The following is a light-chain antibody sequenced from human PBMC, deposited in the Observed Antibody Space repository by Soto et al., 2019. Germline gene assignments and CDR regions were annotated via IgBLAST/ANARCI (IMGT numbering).Light chain of an antibody. J-gene: IGLJ3*02. CDR3: AAWDDSLNGHWV. V-gene: IGLV1-44*01. CDR1: SSNIGRMT. CDR2: SDN. Sequence: QSVLTQPPSASGTPGQRVTISCSGSSSNIGRMTVNWYQQLPGAAPKLLIHSDNQWPSGVPDRFSGSKSGTSASLAISGLQSEDEADYFCAAWDDSLNGHWVFGGGTKLTVL.